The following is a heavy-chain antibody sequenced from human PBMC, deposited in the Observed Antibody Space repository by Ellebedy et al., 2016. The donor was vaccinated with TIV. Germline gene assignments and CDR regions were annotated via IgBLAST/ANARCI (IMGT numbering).Heavy chain of an antibody. D-gene: IGHD1-26*01. CDR1: GYNFKNFG. CDR2: ISVNNGHT. CDR3: ARYSGSPDY. V-gene: IGHV1-18*01. Sequence: ASVKVSCKASGYNFKNFGISWVRQAPGQGLEWMGWISVNNGHTNYAQRFQDRVTMTTDTSTTTAYLKLRGLRDDDTAIYYCARYSGSPDYWGQGTLVTVSS. J-gene: IGHJ4*02.